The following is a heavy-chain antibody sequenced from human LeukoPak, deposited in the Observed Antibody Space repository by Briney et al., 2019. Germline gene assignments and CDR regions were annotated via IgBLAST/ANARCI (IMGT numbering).Heavy chain of an antibody. V-gene: IGHV4-39*01. J-gene: IGHJ5*02. D-gene: IGHD6-13*01. CDR2: IYYSGST. CDR1: GGSISSGDYY. CDR3: ARQVGGRIAAAGPNWFDP. Sequence: SETLSLTCTVSGGSISSGDYYWSWIRQPPGKGLEWIGYIYYSGSTYYNPSLKSRVTISVDTSKNQFSLKLSSVTAADTAVYYCARQVGGRIAAAGPNWFDPWGQGTLVTVSS.